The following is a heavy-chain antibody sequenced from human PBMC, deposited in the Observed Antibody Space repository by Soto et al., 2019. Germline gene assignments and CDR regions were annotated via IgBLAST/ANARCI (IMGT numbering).Heavy chain of an antibody. D-gene: IGHD2-2*01. CDR2: IWYDGSNK. V-gene: IGHV3-33*01. CDR3: ARADIVVVPGGYMDV. CDR1: GFPFSSYV. J-gene: IGHJ6*03. Sequence: GGSLSLSCAASGFPFSSYVMHWVRQAPGKGLEWVAVIWYDGSNKYYADSVKGRFTISRDNSKNTLYLQMNSLRAEDTAVYYCARADIVVVPGGYMDVWGKGTTVTVSS.